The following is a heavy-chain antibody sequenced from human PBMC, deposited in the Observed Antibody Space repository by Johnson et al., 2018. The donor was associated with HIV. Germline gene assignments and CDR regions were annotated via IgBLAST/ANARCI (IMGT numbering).Heavy chain of an antibody. CDR3: AREGMDYLDAFHI. CDR1: GFNVSDNY. CDR2: ISSSGSTI. D-gene: IGHD3/OR15-3a*01. Sequence: LVESGGALVQPGGSLRLSCAGSGFNVSDNYMSWVRQAPGKGLEWVSYISSSGSTIYYADSVKGRFTISRDNAKNSLYLQMNSLRAEDTAVYYCAREGMDYLDAFHIWGQGTMVTVSS. V-gene: IGHV3-11*04. J-gene: IGHJ3*02.